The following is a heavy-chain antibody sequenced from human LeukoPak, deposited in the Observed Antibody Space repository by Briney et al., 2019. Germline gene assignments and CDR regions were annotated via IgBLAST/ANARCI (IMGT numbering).Heavy chain of an antibody. CDR2: IYYSGSA. D-gene: IGHD6-19*01. J-gene: IGHJ5*02. V-gene: IGHV4-59*01. CDR3: ARTVGYSSGGGVRVGFDP. Sequence: SETLSLTCTVSGGSISSYYWSWVRQPPGKGLEWVGYIYYSGSANYNPYLKSRVTISVKKSENQFSLKMSSVAAADTAVYYCARTVGYSSGGGVRVGFDPWGEGPLVTVSS. CDR1: GGSISSYY.